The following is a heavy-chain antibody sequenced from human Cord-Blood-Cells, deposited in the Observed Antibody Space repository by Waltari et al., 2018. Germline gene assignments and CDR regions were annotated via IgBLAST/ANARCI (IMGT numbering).Heavy chain of an antibody. CDR3: ARELVATLDAFDI. V-gene: IGHV1-2*02. J-gene: IGHJ3*02. CDR2: INPNSGGT. Sequence: VQLVQAGAEVKKPGASVKVSCQASGYTLTCSYMHWSCQAPGQGLEWMGWINPNSGGTNYAQKFQGRVTMTRDTSISTAYMELSRLRSDDTAVYYCARELVATLDAFDIWGQGTMVTVSS. CDR1: GYTLTCSY. D-gene: IGHD5-12*01.